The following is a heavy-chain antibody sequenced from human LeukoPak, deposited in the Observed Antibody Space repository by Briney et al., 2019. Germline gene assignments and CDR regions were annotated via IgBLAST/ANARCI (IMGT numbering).Heavy chain of an antibody. CDR3: TREQLLFFDY. D-gene: IGHD2-21*02. J-gene: IGHJ4*02. Sequence: PGGSLRLSCAASGFTFSSYAMSWVRQAPGKGLEWVGFIRSKAYGGTTEYAASVKGRFTISRDDSKSIAYLQMNSLKTEDTAVYYCTREQLLFFDYWGQGTLVTVSS. CDR2: IRSKAYGGTT. V-gene: IGHV3-49*04. CDR1: GFTFSSYA.